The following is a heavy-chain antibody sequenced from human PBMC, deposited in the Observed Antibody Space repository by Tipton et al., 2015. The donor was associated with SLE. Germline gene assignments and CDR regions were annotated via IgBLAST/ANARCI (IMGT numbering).Heavy chain of an antibody. J-gene: IGHJ3*02. CDR2: IYHSGST. CDR3: ARAPLYSSSWYIPGGDAFDI. D-gene: IGHD6-13*01. CDR1: GGSISSSSYY. Sequence: TLSLTCTVSGGSISSSSYYWGWIRQPPGKGLEWIGSIYHSGSTYYNPSLKSRVTISVDTSKNQFSLKLSSVTAADTAVYYCARAPLYSSSWYIPGGDAFDIWGQGTMVTVSS. V-gene: IGHV4-39*07.